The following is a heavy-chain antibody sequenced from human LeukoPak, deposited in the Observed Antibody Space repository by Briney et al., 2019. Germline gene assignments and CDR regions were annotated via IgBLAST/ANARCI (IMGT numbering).Heavy chain of an antibody. CDR3: AKDSGEFDAFDI. Sequence: GRSLRLSCAASGFTFDDYAMHWGRQARGKGLEGVSGIGWNSGSIGYADSVKGRFTISRDNAKNSLYLQMNSLRAEDTALYYCAKDSGEFDAFDIWGQGTMVTVSS. CDR1: GFTFDDYA. V-gene: IGHV3-9*01. D-gene: IGHD3-10*01. CDR2: IGWNSGSI. J-gene: IGHJ3*02.